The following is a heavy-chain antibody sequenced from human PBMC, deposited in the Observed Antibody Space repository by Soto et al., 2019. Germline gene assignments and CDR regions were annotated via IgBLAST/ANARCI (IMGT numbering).Heavy chain of an antibody. D-gene: IGHD2-2*02. Sequence: PSETLSLTCTVSGGSVSSGSYYWSWIRQPPGKGLEWIGYIYYSGSTNYNPSLKSRVTISVDTSKNQFSLKRSSVTAADTAVYYCASVTRTCISTSCYRYYYGMDVWGQGTTVTVS. CDR3: ASVTRTCISTSCYRYYYGMDV. CDR2: IYYSGST. J-gene: IGHJ6*02. CDR1: GGSVSSGSYY. V-gene: IGHV4-61*01.